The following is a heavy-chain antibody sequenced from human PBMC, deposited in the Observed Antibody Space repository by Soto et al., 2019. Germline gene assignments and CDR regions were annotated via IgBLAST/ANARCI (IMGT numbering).Heavy chain of an antibody. CDR3: ARATYSSGWPD. CDR2: INPNSGGT. Sequence: GASVKVSCKASGYTFTGYYMHWVRQAPGQGLEWMGWINPNSGGTNYAQKFQGWVTMTRDTSISAAYMELSRLRSDDTAVYYCARATYSSGWPDWGQGTLVTVSS. J-gene: IGHJ4*02. CDR1: GYTFTGYY. V-gene: IGHV1-2*04. D-gene: IGHD6-19*01.